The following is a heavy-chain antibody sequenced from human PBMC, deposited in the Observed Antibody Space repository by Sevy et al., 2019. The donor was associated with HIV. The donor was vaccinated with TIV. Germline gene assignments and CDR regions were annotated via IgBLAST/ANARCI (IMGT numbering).Heavy chain of an antibody. CDR2: IYSDGRT. Sequence: GGSLRLSCAASGLSVSDNYMNWVRQAPGKGLELVSVIYSDGRTYYPDSVKGRFSISGDNSKNTLYLHMKRLRPEDTSVYYCARDRYYDASGYYYYYYGMDVWGQGTTVTVSS. CDR3: ARDRYYDASGYYYYYYGMDV. V-gene: IGHV3-66*01. D-gene: IGHD3-22*01. CDR1: GLSVSDNY. J-gene: IGHJ6*02.